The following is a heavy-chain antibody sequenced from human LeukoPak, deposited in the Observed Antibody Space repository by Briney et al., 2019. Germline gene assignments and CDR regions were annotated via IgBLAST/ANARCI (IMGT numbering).Heavy chain of an antibody. V-gene: IGHV3-23*01. CDR2: VFGSGGSA. CDR1: GFTFNNYA. J-gene: IGHJ4*02. D-gene: IGHD6-19*01. Sequence: GGSLRLSCAASGFTFNNYAMYWVRQAPGKGLEWVAGVFGSGGSAHYTDSVKGRFTIFRDNSKNTVYLQMNSLRAEDTAVYYCGKTTVGYSSGRYPGWPVDYWGQGTLVAVSS. CDR3: GKTTVGYSSGRYPGWPVDY.